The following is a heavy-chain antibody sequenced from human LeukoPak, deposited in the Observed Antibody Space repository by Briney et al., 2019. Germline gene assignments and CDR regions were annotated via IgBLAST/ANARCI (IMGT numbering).Heavy chain of an antibody. V-gene: IGHV4-59*01. J-gene: IGHJ6*03. CDR2: IYYSGST. Sequence: GSXXXXYWSWLRQPPGXXLGWIGYIYYSGSTNYXPSLTSRVTILVDTSKNKXSLKLSSVTAADTAGYFCAXXXXXXXXXXYXXVWXKGTTVTVSS. CDR3: AXXXXXXXXXXYXXV. CDR1: GSXXXXY.